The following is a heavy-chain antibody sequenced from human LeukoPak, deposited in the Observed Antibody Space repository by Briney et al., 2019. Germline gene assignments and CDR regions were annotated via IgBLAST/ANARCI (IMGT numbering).Heavy chain of an antibody. CDR3: VRYRDGEYDY. V-gene: IGHV3-7*01. J-gene: IGHJ4*02. D-gene: IGHD4-17*01. Sequence: GGSLRLSCAVSGFTFSSHWMTWVRQAPGKGLEWVANIKQDGSEKYYVDSVKGRFTISRDNAKSSLYLEMSSLRAEDTAVYYCVRYRDGEYDYWGQGTVVTVSS. CDR2: IKQDGSEK. CDR1: GFTFSSHW.